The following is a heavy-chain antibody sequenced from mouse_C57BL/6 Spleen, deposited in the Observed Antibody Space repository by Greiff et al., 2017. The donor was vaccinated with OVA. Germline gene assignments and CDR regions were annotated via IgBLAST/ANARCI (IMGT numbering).Heavy chain of an antibody. D-gene: IGHD3-3*01. J-gene: IGHJ2*01. CDR3: ARWGDGDYFDY. Sequence: QVQLQQPGAELVMPGASVKLSCKASGYTFTSYWMHWVKQRPGQGLEWIGELDPSDSYTNYNQKFKGKSTLTVDKSSSTAYMQLSSLTSEDSAVYYCARWGDGDYFDYWGQGTTLTVSS. CDR2: LDPSDSYT. V-gene: IGHV1-69*01. CDR1: GYTFTSYW.